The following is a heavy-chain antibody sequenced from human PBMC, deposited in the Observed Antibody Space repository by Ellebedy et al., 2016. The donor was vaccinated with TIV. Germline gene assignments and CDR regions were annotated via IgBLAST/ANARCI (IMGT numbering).Heavy chain of an antibody. CDR1: GYTFINYD. D-gene: IGHD2-2*01. Sequence: ASVKVSCXASGYTFINYDINWVRQAAGQGLEWMGWMNPNSENTGFAQNFQGRITLTRNTSTSTVYLELSGLTSEDTAVYYCARGNAPPANFGVRQYYYSMDVWGEGTTVTVSS. J-gene: IGHJ6*03. CDR3: ARGNAPPANFGVRQYYYSMDV. CDR2: MNPNSENT. V-gene: IGHV1-8*01.